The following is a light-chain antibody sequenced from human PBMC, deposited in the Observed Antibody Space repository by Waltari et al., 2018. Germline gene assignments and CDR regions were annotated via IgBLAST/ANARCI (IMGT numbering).Light chain of an antibody. CDR2: HAS. J-gene: IGKJ2*01. Sequence: EIVLTQSPGTLSLSPGERATLSCRASQSVINNYLAWYQQKPGQAPRFLIYHASTRATGIPDRFSDSGSGTDFTLTISRLEPEDFAVYYCQQYGSSPGTFGQGTKLEIK. CDR1: QSVINNY. V-gene: IGKV3-20*01. CDR3: QQYGSSPGT.